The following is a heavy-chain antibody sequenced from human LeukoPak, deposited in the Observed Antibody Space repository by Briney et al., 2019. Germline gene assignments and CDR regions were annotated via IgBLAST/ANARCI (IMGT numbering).Heavy chain of an antibody. CDR2: IIPIFGTA. CDR1: GGTLSSYA. D-gene: IGHD2-15*01. Sequence: PVKVSCKASGGTLSSYAISWVRQAPGQGLEWMGGIIPIFGTANYAQKFQGRVTITADESTSTAYMELSSLRSEDTAVYYCARAPFTVARPAFDIWGQGTMVTVSS. CDR3: ARAPFTVARPAFDI. J-gene: IGHJ3*02. V-gene: IGHV1-69*01.